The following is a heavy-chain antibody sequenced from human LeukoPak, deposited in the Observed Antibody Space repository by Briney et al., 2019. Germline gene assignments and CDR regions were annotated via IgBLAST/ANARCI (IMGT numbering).Heavy chain of an antibody. V-gene: IGHV1-2*02. D-gene: IGHD3-16*02. J-gene: IGHJ4*02. CDR3: ARIVDTHMDS. CDR1: GYTFTGYY. Sequence: ASVKVSCKASGYTFTGYYMHWVRQAPGQGLEWMGWINPNSGGTNDVQKFQGRVTMTRDTSISTAYMELSSLRSDDAAVYYCARIVDTHMDSWGQGTLVTVSS. CDR2: INPNSGGT.